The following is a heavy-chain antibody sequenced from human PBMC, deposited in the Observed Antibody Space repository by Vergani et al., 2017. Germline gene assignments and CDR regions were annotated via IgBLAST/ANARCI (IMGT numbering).Heavy chain of an antibody. J-gene: IGHJ6*02. D-gene: IGHD6-6*01. Sequence: QVQLVESGGGVVQPGRSLRLSCAASGFTFSGYGMHWVRQAPGKGLEWVAVIWYDGSNKYYADYVKGRFTISRDNSKNTLYLQMNSLRAEDTAVYYCARDGGIAARPGNYYYGMDVWGQGTTVTVSS. V-gene: IGHV3-33*01. CDR2: IWYDGSNK. CDR3: ARDGGIAARPGNYYYGMDV. CDR1: GFTFSGYG.